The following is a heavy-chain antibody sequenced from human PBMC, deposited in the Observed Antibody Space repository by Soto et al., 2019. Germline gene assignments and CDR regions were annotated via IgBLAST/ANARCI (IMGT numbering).Heavy chain of an antibody. J-gene: IGHJ6*02. V-gene: IGHV3-53*01. CDR3: ASVDYGGNPTTLMDV. D-gene: IGHD4-17*01. CDR1: GFTVSSNY. Sequence: GRSLRLSCEASGFTVSSNYMSWVRQAPGKGLEWVSVIYSGGSTYYADPVKGRFTISRDNSKNTLYLQMNSLRAEDTAVYYCASVDYGGNPTTLMDVWGQGTTITVSS. CDR2: IYSGGST.